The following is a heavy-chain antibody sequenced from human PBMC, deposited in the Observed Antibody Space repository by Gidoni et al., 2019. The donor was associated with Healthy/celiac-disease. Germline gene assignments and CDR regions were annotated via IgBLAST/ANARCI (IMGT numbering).Heavy chain of an antibody. D-gene: IGHD6-13*01. Sequence: QVQLQQWGAGLLKPSETLSLTCAVYFWSFSGYYWSWIRQPPGKGLEWIGEINHSGSTNYNPSIKRRVTISVDTSKNQFSLKLSSVTAADTAVYYCASETNKIAAASTRGFGYWGQGTLVTVSS. J-gene: IGHJ4*02. CDR3: ASETNKIAAASTRGFGY. V-gene: IGHV4-34*01. CDR1: FWSFSGYY. CDR2: INHSGST.